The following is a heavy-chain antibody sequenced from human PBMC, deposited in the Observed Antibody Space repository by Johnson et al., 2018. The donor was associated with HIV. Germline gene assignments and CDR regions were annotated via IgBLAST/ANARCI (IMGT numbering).Heavy chain of an antibody. CDR2: ISYDGSNK. CDR1: GFTFSSYA. J-gene: IGHJ3*02. V-gene: IGHV3-30-3*01. CDR3: ARRIIFGGGDCYSDGVDI. D-gene: IGHD2-21*02. Sequence: QVQLVESGGGVVQPGRSLRLSCAASGFTFSSYAMHWVRQAPGKGLEWVAVISYDGSNKYYADSVKGRFTISRDNAKNSLYLKMNSLRAEDTAVYYCARRIIFGGGDCYSDGVDIWGQGTMVTVSS.